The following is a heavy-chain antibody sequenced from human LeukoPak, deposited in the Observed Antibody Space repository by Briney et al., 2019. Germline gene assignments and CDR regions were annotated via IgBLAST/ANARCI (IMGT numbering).Heavy chain of an antibody. Sequence: GGSLRLSCAASGFTFSSYGMHWVRQAPGTGLEWVAVIWYDGSNKYYADSVKGRFTISRDNSENTLYLQMNSLRAEDTAMYYCARDQSGYDFGFDYWGQGALVTVPS. J-gene: IGHJ4*02. CDR2: IWYDGSNK. V-gene: IGHV3-33*01. D-gene: IGHD5-12*01. CDR3: ARDQSGYDFGFDY. CDR1: GFTFSSYG.